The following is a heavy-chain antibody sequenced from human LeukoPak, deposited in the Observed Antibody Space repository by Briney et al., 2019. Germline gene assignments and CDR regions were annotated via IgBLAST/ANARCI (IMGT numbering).Heavy chain of an antibody. CDR1: GGTFSSYA. D-gene: IGHD1-26*01. CDR2: IIPIFGTA. Sequence: ASVKVSCKASGGTFSSYAISWVRQAPGQGLEWIGGIIPIFGTANYAQKFQGRVTITADESTSTAYMELSSLRSEDTAVYYCARDRVGATHYFDYWGQGTLVTVSS. CDR3: ARDRVGATHYFDY. J-gene: IGHJ4*02. V-gene: IGHV1-69*13.